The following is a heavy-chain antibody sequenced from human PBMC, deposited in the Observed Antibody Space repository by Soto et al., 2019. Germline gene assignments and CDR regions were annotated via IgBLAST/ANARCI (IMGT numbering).Heavy chain of an antibody. V-gene: IGHV1-69*01. D-gene: IGHD1-26*01. CDR2: IIPIFGTA. CDR3: ARAQEALVGAHQGTFDY. Sequence: QVQLVQSGAEVKKPGSSVKVSCKASGGTFSSYAISWVRQAPGQGLEWMGGIIPIFGTANYAQKFQGRVTLTADESTSTAYMELSSLRSEDTAVYYCARAQEALVGAHQGTFDYWGQGTLVTVSS. J-gene: IGHJ4*02. CDR1: GGTFSSYA.